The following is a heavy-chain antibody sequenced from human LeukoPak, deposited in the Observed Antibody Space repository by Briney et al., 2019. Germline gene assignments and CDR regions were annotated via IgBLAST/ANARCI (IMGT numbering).Heavy chain of an antibody. CDR3: ARWGSSRTSCFSYSCWYMDV. CDR2: ISANTGNR. CDR1: GYTFTNFG. D-gene: IGHD2-2*01. Sequence: ASVKVSCKASGYTFTNFGVAWVRQAPGQGLEWKGWISANTGNRNYAQKFQDRVTMTTDTSTTTAYMELRSLRSDDTAVYYCARWGSSRTSCFSYSCWYMDVWGEGTTVTVSS. J-gene: IGHJ6*03. V-gene: IGHV1-18*01.